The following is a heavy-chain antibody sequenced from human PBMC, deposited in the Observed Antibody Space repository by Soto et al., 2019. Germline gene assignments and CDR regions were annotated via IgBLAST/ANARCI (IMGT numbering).Heavy chain of an antibody. J-gene: IGHJ6*02. CDR1: VFTFTSSA. V-gene: IGHV1-58*01. Sequence: GASVKVSCKASVFTFTSSAVQWVRQARGQRLEWIGWIVVGSGNTNYAQKFQERVTITRDMSTSTAYMELSSLRSEDTAVYYCAADLFSNQAQWLVDFYGMDVWGQGTTVTVSS. CDR3: AADLFSNQAQWLVDFYGMDV. D-gene: IGHD6-19*01. CDR2: IVVGSGNT.